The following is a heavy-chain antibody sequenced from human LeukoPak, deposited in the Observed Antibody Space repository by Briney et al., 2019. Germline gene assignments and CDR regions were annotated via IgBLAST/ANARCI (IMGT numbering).Heavy chain of an antibody. V-gene: IGHV4-4*02. J-gene: IGHJ4*02. CDR2: IYHSGST. CDR3: ARVRDVDYYDSSGYYDY. CDR1: GGSISSSNW. D-gene: IGHD3-22*01. Sequence: SETLSLTCAVSGGSISSSNWWSWVRQPPGKGLEWIGEIYHSGSTNYNPSLKSRVTISVDKSKNQFSLKLSSVTAADTAVYYCARVRDVDYYDSSGYYDYWGQGTLVTVSS.